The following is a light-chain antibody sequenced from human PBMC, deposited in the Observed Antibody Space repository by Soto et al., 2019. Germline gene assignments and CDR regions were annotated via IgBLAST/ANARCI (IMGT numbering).Light chain of an antibody. CDR2: GAS. Sequence: DIQMTQSPSSVSASVGDRLTITCRASRDISNSLAWYQQTRGKAPKLLLRGASSLHRGVPSRFSGGGAGTEFTLTISSLQPEDFATYYCQQTSAFPRTFGQGTKVDVK. J-gene: IGKJ1*01. CDR1: RDISNS. V-gene: IGKV1-12*01. CDR3: QQTSAFPRT.